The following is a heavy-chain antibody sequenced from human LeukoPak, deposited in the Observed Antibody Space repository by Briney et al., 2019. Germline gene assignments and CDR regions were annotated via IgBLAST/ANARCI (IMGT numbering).Heavy chain of an antibody. Sequence: PGGSLRLSCAASGFTFSNYAMSWARQAPGMGLKWVSAISGSGGSTYYADSVKGRFTISRDNSKNTLYLQMNSLRAEDTAVYYCAKNRREGGYLYYFDYWGQGTLVTVSS. CDR2: ISGSGGST. V-gene: IGHV3-23*01. J-gene: IGHJ4*02. CDR1: GFTFSNYA. CDR3: AKNRREGGYLYYFDY. D-gene: IGHD3-22*01.